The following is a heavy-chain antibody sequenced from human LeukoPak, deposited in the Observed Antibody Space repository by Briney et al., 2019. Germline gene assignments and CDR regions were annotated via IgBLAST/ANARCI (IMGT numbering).Heavy chain of an antibody. CDR3: AKDLQDIVVVPEPGGFDY. CDR1: GFTFSSYG. V-gene: IGHV3-30*02. J-gene: IGHJ4*02. CDR2: IRYDGSNK. Sequence: GGSLRLSCAASGFTFSSYGMHWVRQAPGKGLEWVAFIRYDGSNKYYADSVKGRFTISRDNSKNTLYLQMNSLRAEDTAVYYCAKDLQDIVVVPEPGGFDYWGQGTLVTVSS. D-gene: IGHD2-2*01.